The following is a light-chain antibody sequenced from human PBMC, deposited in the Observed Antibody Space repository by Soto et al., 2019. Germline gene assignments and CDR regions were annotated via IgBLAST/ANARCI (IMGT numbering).Light chain of an antibody. J-gene: IGKJ2*01. Sequence: IVMTQSPATLSVSPGERATLSCRASQSVSSNLAWYQQKPAQAPRLLIDGASLRATGNPARFSGSGSGTEFTLTISSLQSYDCAVYYCQQYNDWPRTFGQGTKLEIK. CDR2: GAS. CDR3: QQYNDWPRT. CDR1: QSVSSN. V-gene: IGKV3-15*01.